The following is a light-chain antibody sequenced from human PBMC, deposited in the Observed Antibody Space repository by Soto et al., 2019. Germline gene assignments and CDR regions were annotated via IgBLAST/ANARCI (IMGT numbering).Light chain of an antibody. Sequence: QSVLTQPPSVSGAPGQRVSISCTGSTSNIGAPYDVHCYQHLPGAAPKLLIYGDNNRPSGVPDRFSGSKSGTSASLAITSLQAEDEADYYCQSYDISLHNYVFGTGTKVTVL. CDR3: QSYDISLHNYV. J-gene: IGLJ1*01. V-gene: IGLV1-40*01. CDR2: GDN. CDR1: TSNIGAPYD.